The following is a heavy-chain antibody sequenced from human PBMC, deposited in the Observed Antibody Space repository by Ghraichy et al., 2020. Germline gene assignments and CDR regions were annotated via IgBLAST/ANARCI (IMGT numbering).Heavy chain of an antibody. CDR3: GKGTRLPGYCSGDTCYSFDY. V-gene: IGHV3-23*01. Sequence: GGSLRLSCAASGFTFSSYAMSWVRQAPGKGLEWVSAISGSGGSTYYADAVKGRCTISRDNSKNTLDLQMNSLRAEDTAGYYCGKGTRLPGYCSGDTCYSFDYWGQGTLVTVSS. CDR1: GFTFSSYA. CDR2: ISGSGGST. D-gene: IGHD2-15*01. J-gene: IGHJ4*02.